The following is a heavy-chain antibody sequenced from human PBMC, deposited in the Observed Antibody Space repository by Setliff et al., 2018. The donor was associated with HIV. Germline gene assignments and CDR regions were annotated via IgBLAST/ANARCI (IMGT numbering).Heavy chain of an antibody. J-gene: IGHJ4*02. V-gene: IGHV4-34*01. CDR1: GTSFSDHY. CDR2: MNQSGTT. Sequence: SETLSLTCSVYGTSFSDHYWSWVRQTPGKGLEWIGEMNQSGTTNYNPSLKSRVTMSIDTSERQFSLKLTSVTAADTAVYYCVRWYYCVSGACFRADYWGQGTMVTVSS. D-gene: IGHD2-21*02. CDR3: VRWYYCVSGACFRADY.